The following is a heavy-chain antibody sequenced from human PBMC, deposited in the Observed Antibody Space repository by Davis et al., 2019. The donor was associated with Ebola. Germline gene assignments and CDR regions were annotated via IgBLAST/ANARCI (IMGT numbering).Heavy chain of an antibody. J-gene: IGHJ4*02. CDR3: ARAVFHEVLDY. D-gene: IGHD3-3*01. CDR2: VSHSEREQ. V-gene: IGHV3-30*04. CDR1: CFPYRNYA. Sequence: SPIPPRASPCFPYRNYALHWDRQAPGKGLEWVAVVSHSEREQFYADSVTGRFTISRDNSENTLYLQMDSLTADNTAVYYCARAVFHEVLDYWGQGTPITVSS.